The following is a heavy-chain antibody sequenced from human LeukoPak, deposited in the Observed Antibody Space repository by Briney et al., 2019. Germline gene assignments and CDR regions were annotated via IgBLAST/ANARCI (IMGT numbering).Heavy chain of an antibody. CDR2: INPNSGGT. J-gene: IGHJ4*02. CDR3: ARGAVTTTYYFDY. Sequence: ASVKVSCKASGYTFTGYYMHWVRQAPGQGLEWMGRINPNSGGTNYAQKFQGRVTMTRDTSISTAYMELSRLRSDDTAVYYCARGAVTTTYYFDYWGQGTLVTVSS. D-gene: IGHD4-17*01. CDR1: GYTFTGYY. V-gene: IGHV1-2*06.